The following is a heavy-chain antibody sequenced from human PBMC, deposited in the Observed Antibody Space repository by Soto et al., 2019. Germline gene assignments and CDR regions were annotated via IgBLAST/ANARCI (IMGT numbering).Heavy chain of an antibody. J-gene: IGHJ5*02. CDR3: ARLYAGGAYPEGFDWFDP. Sequence: ASVKVSCKASGFTFTSYGISWVRQAPGQGLEWMGWISAYNGNTNYAQKLQGRVTMTTDTSTSTAYMELRSLRSDDTAVYYCARLYAGGAYPEGFDWFDPWGQGTLVTVSS. CDR2: ISAYNGNT. D-gene: IGHD3-16*01. CDR1: GFTFTSYG. V-gene: IGHV1-18*01.